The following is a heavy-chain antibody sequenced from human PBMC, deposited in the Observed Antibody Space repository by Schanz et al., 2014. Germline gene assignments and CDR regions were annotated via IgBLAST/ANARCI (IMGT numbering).Heavy chain of an antibody. J-gene: IGHJ4*02. V-gene: IGHV1-69*02. CDR1: GGTFNSYT. CDR3: ARGYGDSPTDF. Sequence: QVQLVQSGAEVKKPGSSMKVSCKASGGTFNSYTINWVRQARGQGLEWVGRFIPILDVGNYAQQFQGRVTFTADRSTSTAYMELSSLRSEDTAVYYCARGYGDSPTDFWGQGTLVTVSS. CDR2: FIPILDVG. D-gene: IGHD4-17*01.